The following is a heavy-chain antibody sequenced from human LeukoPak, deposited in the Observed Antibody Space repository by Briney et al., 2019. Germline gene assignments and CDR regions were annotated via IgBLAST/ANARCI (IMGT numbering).Heavy chain of an antibody. CDR2: INPNSGGT. CDR3: ATRYEPNAFYDAFDI. D-gene: IGHD3-3*01. CDR1: GYTFTGYY. Sequence: GASVKVSCKASGYTFTGYYMHWVRQAPGQGLEWMGWINPNSGGTNYAQKFQGRDTMTRDTSISTAYMELSRLRSDDTAVYYCATRYEPNAFYDAFDIWGQGTMVTVSS. J-gene: IGHJ3*02. V-gene: IGHV1-2*02.